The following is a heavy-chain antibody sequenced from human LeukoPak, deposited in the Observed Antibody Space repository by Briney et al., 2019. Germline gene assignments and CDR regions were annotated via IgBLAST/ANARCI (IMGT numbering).Heavy chain of an antibody. CDR3: ARHGGYHSPIDY. D-gene: IGHD3-22*01. CDR1: GGSISDYY. J-gene: IGHJ4*02. V-gene: IGHV4-59*08. CDR2: IYNSGST. Sequence: PSETLSLTCAVSGGSISDYYWTWIRQPPGKELEWIGYIYNSGSTNYNPSLKSRVSISVDTSKNQFSLKLSSVTAADTAVYYCARHGGYHSPIDYWGQGTLVTVSS.